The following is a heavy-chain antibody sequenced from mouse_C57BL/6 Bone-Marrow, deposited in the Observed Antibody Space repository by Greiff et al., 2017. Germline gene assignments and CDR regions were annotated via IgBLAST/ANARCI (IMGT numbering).Heavy chain of an antibody. CDR3: ASIYDGYFPFAY. CDR1: GYTFTDYY. CDR2: INPNNGGT. V-gene: IGHV1-26*01. D-gene: IGHD2-3*01. Sequence: EVQLQQSGPELVKPGASVKISCKASGYTFTDYYMNWVKQSHGKSLEWIGDINPNNGGTSYNQKFKGKATLTVDKSSSTAYMELRSLTSEDSAVYYCASIYDGYFPFAYWGQGTLVTVSA. J-gene: IGHJ3*01.